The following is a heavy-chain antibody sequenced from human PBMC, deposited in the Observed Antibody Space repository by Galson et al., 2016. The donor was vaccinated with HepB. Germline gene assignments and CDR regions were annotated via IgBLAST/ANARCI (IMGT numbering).Heavy chain of an antibody. Sequence: LRLSCATSGFTFSSHNMNWVRQAPGKGLEWVSSTGVTGSDRYYADSVKGRFTISRDNAEDSVFLQMNSLRAEDTALYYCARESSGALFDSWGQGALVTVSS. V-gene: IGHV3-21*01. CDR2: TGVTGSDR. J-gene: IGHJ4*02. CDR1: GFTFSSHN. D-gene: IGHD6-19*01. CDR3: ARESSGALFDS.